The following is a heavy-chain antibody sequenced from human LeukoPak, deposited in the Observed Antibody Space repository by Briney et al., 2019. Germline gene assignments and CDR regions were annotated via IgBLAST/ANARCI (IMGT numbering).Heavy chain of an antibody. CDR2: IRSNSGGTI. CDR1: GFTFSNAW. D-gene: IGHD3-22*01. CDR3: ATDFYDST. V-gene: IGHV3-15*07. Sequence: PGGSLRLSCATSGFTFSNAWMNWVRQAPGKGLEWVGRIRSNSGGTIDYAAPVKGRFTLSRDDSKTTLYLQMNSLQTEDTAVYYCATDFYDSTWGQGTLVTVSS. J-gene: IGHJ5*02.